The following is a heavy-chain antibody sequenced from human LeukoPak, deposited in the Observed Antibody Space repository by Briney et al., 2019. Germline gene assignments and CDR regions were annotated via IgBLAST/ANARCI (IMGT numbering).Heavy chain of an antibody. CDR2: ISGDGGST. J-gene: IGHJ4*02. CDR1: GFSFDDYG. CDR3: GKDIVDSPHYYDSSGLDY. V-gene: IGHV3-43*02. D-gene: IGHD3-22*01. Sequence: GGSLRLSCAASGFSFDDYGMHWVRQVPGKGLEWVSLISGDGGSTYYADSVKGRFTISRDNSKNSLYLQINSLRTEDTALYYCGKDIVDSPHYYDSSGLDYWGQGTLVTVSS.